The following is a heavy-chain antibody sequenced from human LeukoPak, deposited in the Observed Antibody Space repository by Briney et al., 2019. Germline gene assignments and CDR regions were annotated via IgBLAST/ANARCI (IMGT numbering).Heavy chain of an antibody. CDR2: LNWNSGGI. Sequence: GGSLRLSCAASGFTFDDYAMHWVRQAPGKGLEWVSGLNWNSGGIVYADSVKGRFTISRDISKNTLYLQMNSLRPEDTAVYYCAKDWCSTIACFVPSAYMDVWGKGTSVTVSS. CDR1: GFTFDDYA. J-gene: IGHJ6*03. V-gene: IGHV3-9*01. D-gene: IGHD5/OR15-5a*01. CDR3: AKDWCSTIACFVPSAYMDV.